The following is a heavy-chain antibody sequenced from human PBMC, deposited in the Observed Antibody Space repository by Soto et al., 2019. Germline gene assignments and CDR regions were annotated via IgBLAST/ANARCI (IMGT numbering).Heavy chain of an antibody. D-gene: IGHD6-19*01. CDR1: GGSISSYY. Sequence: PSETLSLTCTVSGGSISSYYWNWIRQPPGKGLEWIGYIYYSGSTNYNPSLKSRVTILVDTSKNQFSLKLSSVTAADTAVYYCARGGLLPDYWGPGTLVTVSS. V-gene: IGHV4-59*12. CDR3: ARGGLLPDY. CDR2: IYYSGST. J-gene: IGHJ4*02.